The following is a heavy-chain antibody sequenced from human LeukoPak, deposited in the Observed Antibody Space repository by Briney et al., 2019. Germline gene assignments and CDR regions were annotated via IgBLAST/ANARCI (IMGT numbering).Heavy chain of an antibody. V-gene: IGHV3-21*04. CDR3: AKGLFSGYDKYLDS. CDR2: ISSTSSDI. J-gene: IGHJ4*02. CDR1: GFAFETYT. Sequence: GGSLRLSCVASGFAFETYTMNWVRQAPGKGLEWVSFISSTSSDINYADSVRDRFTISRDNAKNSLFLQMDSLRVEDTAVYYCAKGLFSGYDKYLDSWGQRTLVTVSS. D-gene: IGHD5-12*01.